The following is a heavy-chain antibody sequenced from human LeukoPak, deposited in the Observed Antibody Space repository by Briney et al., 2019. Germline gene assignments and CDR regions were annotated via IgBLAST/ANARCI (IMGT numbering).Heavy chain of an antibody. V-gene: IGHV3-23*01. D-gene: IGHD1-14*01. CDR1: GFIFDTHT. CDR3: VRRAAVRGMDF. J-gene: IGHJ6*02. Sequence: GGSLRLSCTASGFIFDTHTLTWVRQAPGKGLEWVASISGPGDSTNYGDSVKGRFTISRDNFKRTVHLEMNNLRADDTAMYYCVRRAAVRGMDFWGLGTTVIVSS. CDR2: ISGPGDST.